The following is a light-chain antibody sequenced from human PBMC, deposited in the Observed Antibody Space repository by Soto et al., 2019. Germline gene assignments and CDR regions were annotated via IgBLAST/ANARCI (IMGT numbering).Light chain of an antibody. V-gene: IGKV3-20*01. CDR3: QQYGGSTRT. J-gene: IGKJ1*01. CDR1: QSVTTQ. Sequence: IVLTQSPGTLSLSPGERATLSCRASQSVTTQLVWYQQQPGQAPRLIIHGASSRATVVADRITGSGSGTDFTLSISRLEHEDFALYYCQQYGGSTRTFGQGTKVEIK. CDR2: GAS.